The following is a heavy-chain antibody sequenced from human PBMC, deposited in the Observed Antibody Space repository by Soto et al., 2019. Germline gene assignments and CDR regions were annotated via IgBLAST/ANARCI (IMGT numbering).Heavy chain of an antibody. D-gene: IGHD3-3*01. Sequence: QITLNESGPTQVNPRQTLTLTCTFSGFSLTTSGVGVGWIRQSPGKAPEWLALIYWDDDKRYSPSLKSRLTINKDTSKTQVVLTMADLDPADTATYYCAHRVLRTVFGLVTTTAIYFDFWGQGTPVAVSS. V-gene: IGHV2-5*02. CDR2: IYWDDDK. J-gene: IGHJ4*02. CDR1: GFSLTTSGVG. CDR3: AHRVLRTVFGLVTTTAIYFDF.